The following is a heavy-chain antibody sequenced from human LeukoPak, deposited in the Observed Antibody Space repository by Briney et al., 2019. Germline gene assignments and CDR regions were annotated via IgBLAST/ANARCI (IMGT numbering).Heavy chain of an antibody. J-gene: IGHJ5*02. Sequence: ASVKVSCKASGGTFSSYAISWVRQAPGQGLEWMGRIIPILGIANYAQKFQGRVTITADKSTSTAYMELSSLRSEDTAVYYCARDLFYDSSGYSYTWGQGTLVTVSS. V-gene: IGHV1-69*04. CDR3: ARDLFYDSSGYSYT. CDR1: GGTFSSYA. CDR2: IIPILGIA. D-gene: IGHD3-22*01.